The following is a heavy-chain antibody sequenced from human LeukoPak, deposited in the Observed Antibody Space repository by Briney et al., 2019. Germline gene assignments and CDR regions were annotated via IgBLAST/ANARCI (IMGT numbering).Heavy chain of an antibody. CDR1: GFTFSSYA. J-gene: IGHJ3*02. Sequence: GRSLRLSCAASGFTFSSYAMHWVRQAPGKGLEWVAVISYDGSNKYYADSVKGRFTISRDNSKNTLYLQMNSLRAEDTAVYYCARCIAAAGHDAFDIWGQGTMVTVSS. CDR2: ISYDGSNK. D-gene: IGHD6-13*01. CDR3: ARCIAAAGHDAFDI. V-gene: IGHV3-30-3*01.